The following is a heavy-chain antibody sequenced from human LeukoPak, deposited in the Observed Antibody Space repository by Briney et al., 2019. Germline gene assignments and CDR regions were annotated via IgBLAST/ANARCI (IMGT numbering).Heavy chain of an antibody. CDR2: ISSSSSYI. J-gene: IGHJ6*02. V-gene: IGHV3-21*01. CDR3: ARDLTIYGGNYYYYYGMDV. D-gene: IGHD4-17*01. CDR1: GFTFSSYS. Sequence: GGSLRLSCAASGFTFSSYSMNWVRQAPGKGLEWVSSISSSSSYIYYADSVKGRFTITRDNAKNSLYLQMNSLRAEDTAVYYCARDLTIYGGNYYYYYGMDVWGQGTTVTVSS.